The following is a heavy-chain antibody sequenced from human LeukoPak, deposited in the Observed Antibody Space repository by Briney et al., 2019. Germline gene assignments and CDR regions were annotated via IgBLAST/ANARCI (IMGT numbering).Heavy chain of an antibody. CDR1: GFTFSSYS. D-gene: IGHD6-6*01. CDR3: AKDEYTTSPVTFDY. Sequence: GGSLRLSCAASGFTFSSYSMNWVRQAPGKGLEWVSAISGSGSSTYYADSVKGRFTISRDNSKNTLYLQMDSLRAEDTAVYYCAKDEYTTSPVTFDYWGQGTLVTVSS. V-gene: IGHV3-23*01. CDR2: ISGSGSST. J-gene: IGHJ4*02.